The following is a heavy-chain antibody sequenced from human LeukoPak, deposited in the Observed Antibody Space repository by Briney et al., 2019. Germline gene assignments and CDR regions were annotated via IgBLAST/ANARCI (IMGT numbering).Heavy chain of an antibody. J-gene: IGHJ5*01. D-gene: IGHD3-9*01. CDR3: ARILTGFYDS. CDR1: GFTFSIYA. CDR2: ISGSPDST. Sequence: GGSLRLSCAASGFTFSIYAMSWVRQAPGKGLEWVSSISGSPDSTYYADSVKGRFTISRDNSKNTLYLQMNSLRAEDTAVYYCARILTGFYDSWGHGTQVTVSS. V-gene: IGHV3-23*01.